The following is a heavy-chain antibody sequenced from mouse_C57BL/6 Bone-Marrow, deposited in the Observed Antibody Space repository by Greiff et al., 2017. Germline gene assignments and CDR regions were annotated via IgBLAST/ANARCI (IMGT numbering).Heavy chain of an antibody. Sequence: EVQLQQSGAELVRPGASVKLSCTASGFNIKDDYMHWVKQRPEQGLEWIGWIDPENGDTEYASKFQGKATITADTSSNTAYLQLSSLTSEDTAVYYCTYSGYLYDYAMDYWGQGTSVTVSS. D-gene: IGHD2-2*01. CDR3: TYSGYLYDYAMDY. V-gene: IGHV14-4*01. J-gene: IGHJ4*01. CDR2: IDPENGDT. CDR1: GFNIKDDY.